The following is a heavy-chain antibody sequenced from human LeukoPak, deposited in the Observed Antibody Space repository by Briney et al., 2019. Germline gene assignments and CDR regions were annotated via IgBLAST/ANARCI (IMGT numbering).Heavy chain of an antibody. V-gene: IGHV3-48*02. CDR2: FSTRSSTI. CDR3: AKDVSGSYFYGMAV. J-gene: IGHJ6*02. D-gene: IGHD3-10*01. Sequence: PGGSLRLSCAASGFTFSYYSMNWVRQAPGKGLEWVSYFSTRSSTISYADSVKGRFAISRDNAKNSLYLQMNSLRDEDTTVYYCAKDVSGSYFYGMAVWGRGTTVTVSS. CDR1: GFTFSYYS.